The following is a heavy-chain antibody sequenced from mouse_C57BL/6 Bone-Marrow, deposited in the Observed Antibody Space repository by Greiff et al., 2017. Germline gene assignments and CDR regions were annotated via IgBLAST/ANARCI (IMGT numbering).Heavy chain of an antibody. Sequence: VQLQQPGAELVKPGASVKLSCKASGYTFTSYWMQWVKQRPGQGLEWIGEIDPSDSYTNYNQKFKGKATLTVDTSSSTAYMQLSSLTSEDSAVYYCARFGFRAYWGQGTLVTVAA. CDR3: ARFGFRAY. CDR2: IDPSDSYT. CDR1: GYTFTSYW. J-gene: IGHJ3*01. V-gene: IGHV1-50*01.